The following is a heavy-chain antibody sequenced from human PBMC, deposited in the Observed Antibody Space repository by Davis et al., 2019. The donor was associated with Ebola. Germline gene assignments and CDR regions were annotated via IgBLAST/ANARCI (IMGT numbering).Heavy chain of an antibody. J-gene: IGHJ4*02. CDR1: GFTFSSYG. Sequence: GESLKISCAASGFTFSSYGMHWVRQAPGKGLEWVAVISYDGSNKYYADSVKGRFTISRDNSKNTLYLQMNSLRAEDTAVYYRAKGQNYYDSSGYYHFDYWGQGTLVTVSS. CDR2: ISYDGSNK. V-gene: IGHV3-30*18. CDR3: AKGQNYYDSSGYYHFDY. D-gene: IGHD3-22*01.